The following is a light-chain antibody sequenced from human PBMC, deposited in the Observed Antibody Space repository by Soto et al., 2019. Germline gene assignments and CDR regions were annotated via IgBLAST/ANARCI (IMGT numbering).Light chain of an antibody. CDR2: DVS. Sequence: QSALTQPASVSGSPGQSITSSCTGTSSDVGNYNYVSWYQQQPGKAPKLMIYDVSNRPSGVSNRFSGSKSGNTASLTISGLQAEDEADYYCSSYTSTMTLVFGGGTKVTVL. V-gene: IGLV2-14*01. J-gene: IGLJ3*02. CDR1: SSDVGNYNY. CDR3: SSYTSTMTLV.